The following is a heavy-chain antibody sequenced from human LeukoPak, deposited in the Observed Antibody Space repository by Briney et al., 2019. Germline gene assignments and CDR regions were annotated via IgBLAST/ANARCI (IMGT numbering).Heavy chain of an antibody. V-gene: IGHV4-59*01. CDR2: IYSSGST. D-gene: IGHD3-22*01. Sequence: PSETLSLTCVVSGDSIRSYYWSWIRQPPGKGLEWLGYIYSSGSTNYNPSLKSRVTISVDTSKNQFSLKLSSVTAADTAVYYCARVTTGGYYNCWGQGTLVTVSS. J-gene: IGHJ4*02. CDR3: ARVTTGGYYNC. CDR1: GDSIRSYY.